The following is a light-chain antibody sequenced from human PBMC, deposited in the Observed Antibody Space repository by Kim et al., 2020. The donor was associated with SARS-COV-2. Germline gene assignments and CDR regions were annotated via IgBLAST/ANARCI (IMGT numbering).Light chain of an antibody. V-gene: IGLV3-1*01. CDR3: QAWDSSTAFV. CDR1: KLGDKY. CDR2: QDS. J-gene: IGLJ2*01. Sequence: SYELTQPPSVSVSPGQTASITCSGDKLGDKYACWYQQKPGQSPVLVIYQDSKRPSGIPERFSGSNSGNTATLTISGTQAMDEAYYYCQAWDSSTAFVFGGGTQLTVL.